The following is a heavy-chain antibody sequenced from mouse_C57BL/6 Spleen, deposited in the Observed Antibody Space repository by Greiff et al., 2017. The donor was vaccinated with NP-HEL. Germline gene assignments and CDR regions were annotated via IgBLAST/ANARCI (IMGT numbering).Heavy chain of an antibody. V-gene: IGHV1-82*01. Sequence: QVQLQQSGPELVKPGASVKISCKASGYAFSSSWMNWVKQRPGKGLEWIGRIYPGDGDTNYNGKFKGKATLTADKSSSTAYMQLSSLTSEDSAVYFCARYGSDGYYYAMDYWGQGTSVTVSS. J-gene: IGHJ4*01. D-gene: IGHD2-3*01. CDR3: ARYGSDGYYYAMDY. CDR2: IYPGDGDT. CDR1: GYAFSSSW.